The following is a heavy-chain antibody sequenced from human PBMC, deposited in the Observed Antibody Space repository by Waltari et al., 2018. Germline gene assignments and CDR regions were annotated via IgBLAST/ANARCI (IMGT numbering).Heavy chain of an antibody. CDR1: GFPIKSGYY. J-gene: IGHJ3*01. D-gene: IGHD3-22*01. CDR3: VRPMYDSSDQGLAFDL. CDR2: FFRNRYK. V-gene: IGHV4-38-2*01. Sequence: QVQLQESGPGLARPSETLSLSCAVSGFPIKSGYYWAWVRQPPGKGLEWIASFFRNRYKYYNPSLQSRVTISMDTSKNQIALQLTSVTAADTALYYCVRPMYDSSDQGLAFDLWGQGTMVTVSS.